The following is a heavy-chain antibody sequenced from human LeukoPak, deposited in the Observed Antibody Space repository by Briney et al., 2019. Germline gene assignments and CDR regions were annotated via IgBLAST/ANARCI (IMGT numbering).Heavy chain of an antibody. V-gene: IGHV3-23*01. CDR1: GFTFSSNA. CDR2: ISGSGGST. CDR3: AKDLLSGSGDFSRGVFAS. J-gene: IGHJ5*02. D-gene: IGHD3-10*01. Sequence: GGSLRLSCATSGFTFSSNAMSRVRQTPGKGLEWVSGISGSGGSTVHADSVKGRFTISRDNSKNTLYLQMNSLRGEDTAVYYCAKDLLSGSGDFSRGVFASWGQGTLVTVSS.